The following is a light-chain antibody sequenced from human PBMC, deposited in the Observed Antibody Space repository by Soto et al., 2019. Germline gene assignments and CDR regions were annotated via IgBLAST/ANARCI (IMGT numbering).Light chain of an antibody. Sequence: EIVLTQSPGTLSLSPGERATLSCRASQSVSNNYLAWYQQKPGQAPRLLIYGASNRATGIPDGFSGSGSGTDFTLTINRLEPEDFAVYYCQHYGSSPLTFGGGTKVDIK. CDR3: QHYGSSPLT. J-gene: IGKJ4*01. CDR2: GAS. V-gene: IGKV3-20*01. CDR1: QSVSNNY.